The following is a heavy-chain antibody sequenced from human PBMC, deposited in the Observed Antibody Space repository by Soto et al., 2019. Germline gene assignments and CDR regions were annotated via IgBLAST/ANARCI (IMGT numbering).Heavy chain of an antibody. D-gene: IGHD5-12*01. V-gene: IGHV1-69*01. Sequence: QVQLVQSGAEVKKPGSSVKVSCKASGGAFGSYAINWVRQAPGQGLEWMGGIIPMFETTNYAQRFQGRVTVTADESTSIVYLELTRLRSEDTGMYYCTRQRGYRSGYWGQAFWGQGTLVTVSS. J-gene: IGHJ4*02. CDR2: IIPMFETT. CDR3: TRQRGYRSGYWGQAF. CDR1: GGAFGSYA.